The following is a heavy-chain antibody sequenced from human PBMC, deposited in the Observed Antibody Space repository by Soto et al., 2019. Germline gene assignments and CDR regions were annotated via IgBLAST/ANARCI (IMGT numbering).Heavy chain of an antibody. CDR2: ISAYNGNS. V-gene: IGHV1-18*01. J-gene: IGHJ4*02. CDR3: ARDLGGWEDY. Sequence: ASVKVSCKASGYTFTSYGLSWVRQAPGQGLEWVGWISAYNGNSNYAQKYHGRVTLTTDTSTTTAYMEMSSLRSDDTAVYYCARDLGGWEDYWGQGTLVTVSS. CDR1: GYTFTSYG. D-gene: IGHD6-19*01.